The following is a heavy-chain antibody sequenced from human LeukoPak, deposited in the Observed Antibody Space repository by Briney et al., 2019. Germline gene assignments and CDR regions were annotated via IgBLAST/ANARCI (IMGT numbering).Heavy chain of an antibody. CDR2: ISSSSSYI. Sequence: GGSLRLSCAASGFTFSSYSMNWVRQAPGKGLEWVSSISSSSSYIYYADSVKGRFTISRDNAKNSLYLQMNSLRAEDTAVYYCARAQNNYDFWSGYPDAFDIWGQGTMVTVSS. D-gene: IGHD3-3*01. CDR1: GFTFSSYS. V-gene: IGHV3-21*04. J-gene: IGHJ3*02. CDR3: ARAQNNYDFWSGYPDAFDI.